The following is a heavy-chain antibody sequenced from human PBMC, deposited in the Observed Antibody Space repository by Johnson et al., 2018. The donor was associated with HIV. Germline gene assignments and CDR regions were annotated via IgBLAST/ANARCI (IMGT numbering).Heavy chain of an antibody. V-gene: IGHV3-NL1*01. D-gene: IGHD6-13*01. Sequence: QVQLVESGGGVVQPGGSLRLSCAASGFTFSSYGMHWVRQAPGKGLEWVSVIYSGGSTYYADSVKGRFTISRDNTENALYLQMNSLRAEDTALYYCARAIAAAGSSLEDDAWGQGTMVTVSS. CDR1: GFTFSSYG. J-gene: IGHJ3*01. CDR3: ARAIAAAGSSLEDDA. CDR2: IYSGGST.